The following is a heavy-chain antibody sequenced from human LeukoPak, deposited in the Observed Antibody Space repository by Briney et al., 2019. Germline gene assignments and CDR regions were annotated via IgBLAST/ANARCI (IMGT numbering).Heavy chain of an antibody. CDR2: TYYRSKWYN. Sequence: SQTLSLTCAISGDSVSSNSAAWNWIRQSPSRGLERLGRTYYRSKWYNDYAVSVKSRITINPDTSKNQFSLQLNSVTPEDTAVYYCARDSPGVANYYYYYMDVWGKGTTVTISS. CDR3: ARDSPGVANYYYYYMDV. J-gene: IGHJ6*03. D-gene: IGHD3-10*01. CDR1: GDSVSSNSAA. V-gene: IGHV6-1*01.